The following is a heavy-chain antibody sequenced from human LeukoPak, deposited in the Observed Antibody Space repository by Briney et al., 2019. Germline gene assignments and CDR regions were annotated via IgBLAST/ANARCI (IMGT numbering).Heavy chain of an antibody. CDR2: IVFGSGNT. D-gene: IGHD6-19*01. Sequence: ASVKVSCKASGFTFTSSAMQWVRQARGQRFEWVGWIVFGSGNTNYAQKFQERVTITRDMSKSTAYMELSSLRSEDTAVYYCARDLKRGYSSGRYSWGTGSSNDYWGQGTLVTVSS. V-gene: IGHV1-58*02. CDR3: ARDLKRGYSSGRYSWGTGSSNDY. J-gene: IGHJ4*02. CDR1: GFTFTSSA.